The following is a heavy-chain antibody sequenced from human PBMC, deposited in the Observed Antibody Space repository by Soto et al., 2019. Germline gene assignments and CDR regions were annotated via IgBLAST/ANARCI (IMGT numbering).Heavy chain of an antibody. V-gene: IGHV3-30*18. CDR1: GFTFSSYG. Sequence: SLRLSCAASGFTFSSYGMHWVRQAPGKGLEWVAVISYDGSNKYYADSVKGRFTISRDNSKNTLYLQMNSLRAEDTAVYYCAKEYGGYSYEYYFDYWGQGTLVTVSS. CDR3: AKEYGGYSYEYYFDY. J-gene: IGHJ4*02. D-gene: IGHD5-18*01. CDR2: ISYDGSNK.